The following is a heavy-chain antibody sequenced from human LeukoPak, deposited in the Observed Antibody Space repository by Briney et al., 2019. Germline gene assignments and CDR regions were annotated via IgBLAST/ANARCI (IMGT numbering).Heavy chain of an antibody. V-gene: IGHV4-31*03. CDR1: GGSISSTGYS. CDR3: ARGRLRGAFGY. CDR2: IHYSGST. D-gene: IGHD1-26*01. J-gene: IGHJ4*02. Sequence: SQTLSLTCTVSGGSISSTGYSWSWIRQLPGKAPEWIGYIHYSGSTYYNPSLKSRLTISIDTSNNQFSLNLTSVTAADTAVYYCARGRLRGAFGYWGQGTLVTVSS.